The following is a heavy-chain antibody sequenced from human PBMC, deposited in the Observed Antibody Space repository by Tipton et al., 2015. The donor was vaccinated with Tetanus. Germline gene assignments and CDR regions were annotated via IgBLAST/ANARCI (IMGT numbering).Heavy chain of an antibody. Sequence: TLSLTCNVSGPSISSSGYYWGWFRQPPGQGLEWIGDIYYTGNTNYNPSLRSRITMSVDRPKTKFSLKLNSVTAADTAVYYCARLWGYYYDSSGYPDYWGQGTLVTVSS. V-gene: IGHV4-39*01. CDR2: IYYTGNT. CDR1: GPSISSSGYY. CDR3: ARLWGYYYDSSGYPDY. J-gene: IGHJ4*02. D-gene: IGHD3-22*01.